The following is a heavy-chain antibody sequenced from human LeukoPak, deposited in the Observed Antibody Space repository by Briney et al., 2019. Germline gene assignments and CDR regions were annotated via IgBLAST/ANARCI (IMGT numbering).Heavy chain of an antibody. Sequence: GGSLRLSCAASGFTFSSYAVSWVRQAPGKGLEWVSAISGSGGSTYYADSVKGRFTISRDNSKNTLYLQMNSLRAEDTAVYYCAKREYQPRSGETWFDPWGQGTLVTVSS. CDR1: GFTFSSYA. D-gene: IGHD2-2*01. J-gene: IGHJ5*02. V-gene: IGHV3-23*01. CDR2: ISGSGGST. CDR3: AKREYQPRSGETWFDP.